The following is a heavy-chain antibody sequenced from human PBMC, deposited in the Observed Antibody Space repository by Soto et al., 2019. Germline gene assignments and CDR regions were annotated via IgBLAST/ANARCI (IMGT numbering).Heavy chain of an antibody. CDR2: ISTSGNT. V-gene: IGHV4-4*07. D-gene: IGHD3-10*01. CDR1: VGSMRNSY. Sequence: SETLSLTCSVSVGSMRNSYWTCIRQSAGKGLEWIGRISTSGNTNYNPSLNSRLTMSVDTSKNQVSLKLTSVTAADTAVYYCARGRGVPALGDPLGQGTLHKVSS. J-gene: IGHJ5*02. CDR3: ARGRGVPALGDP.